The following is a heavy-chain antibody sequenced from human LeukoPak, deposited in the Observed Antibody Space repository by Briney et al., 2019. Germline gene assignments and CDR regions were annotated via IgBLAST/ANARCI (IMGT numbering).Heavy chain of an antibody. V-gene: IGHV3-74*01. Sequence: GGSLRLSCAASGFTFRGYWMHWVRRVPGKGLVWVTRTNPDGSSTNYADSVKGRFTISRDNAKNTLYLQMNSLRAEDTAVYYCARALEMSPDYWGQGTLVTVSS. CDR3: ARALEMSPDY. CDR2: TNPDGSST. CDR1: GFTFRGYW. D-gene: IGHD5-24*01. J-gene: IGHJ4*02.